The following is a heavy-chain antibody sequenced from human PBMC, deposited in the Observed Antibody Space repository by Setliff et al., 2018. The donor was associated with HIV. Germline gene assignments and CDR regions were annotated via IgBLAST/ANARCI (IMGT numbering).Heavy chain of an antibody. J-gene: IGHJ4*02. CDR2: IWYDGNKK. CDR3: ARAPGDILTAYFGGLDY. V-gene: IGHV3-33*08. D-gene: IGHD3-9*01. CDR1: GFIFSTFA. Sequence: GGSLRLSCAASGFIFSTFAMHWVRQAPGKGLEWVAVIWYDGNKKDYGDSVKGRFTISRDNSKDTLYLQMSSLRADDTAIYYCARAPGDILTAYFGGLDYWGQGALVTVSS.